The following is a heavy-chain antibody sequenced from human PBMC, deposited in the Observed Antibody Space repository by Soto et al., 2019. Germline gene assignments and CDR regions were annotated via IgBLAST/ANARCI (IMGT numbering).Heavy chain of an antibody. J-gene: IGHJ4*02. D-gene: IGHD3-22*01. CDR3: ARDGSDTMMAYYFDY. CDR1: GFTFSYG. V-gene: IGHV3-33*01. CDR2: TWYDGSTK. Sequence: QVQLVESGGGVVQPGTSLRLSCVASGFTFSYGMHWVRQAPGKGLEWVAITWYDGSTKYYADSVKGRFAISRDNSKNTLYLQMSSLSAEDTAVYYCARDGSDTMMAYYFDYWGQGTLVTVSS.